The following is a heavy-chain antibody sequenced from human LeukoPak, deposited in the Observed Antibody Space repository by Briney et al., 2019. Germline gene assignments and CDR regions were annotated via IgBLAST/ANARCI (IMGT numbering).Heavy chain of an antibody. Sequence: SQTLSLTCAISGDSVSSNSAAWNWIRQSPSRGLEWLGRTYYRSKWYNEYAVSVKSRITNNPDTSKNQFSLQLNSVTPEDTALYYCARAQAYSGRIFDYWGQGTLVTVSS. V-gene: IGHV6-1*01. CDR2: TYYRSKWYN. D-gene: IGHD1-26*01. J-gene: IGHJ4*02. CDR1: GDSVSSNSAA. CDR3: ARAQAYSGRIFDY.